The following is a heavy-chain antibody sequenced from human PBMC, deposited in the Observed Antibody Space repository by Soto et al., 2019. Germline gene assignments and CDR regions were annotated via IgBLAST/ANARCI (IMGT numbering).Heavy chain of an antibody. CDR2: ISYDASNK. V-gene: IGHV3-30*18. Sequence: GGSLRLSCAASGFTFSSYGMHWVRQAPGKGLEWVAVISYDASNKYYADSVKGRFTISRDNSKNTLYLQMNSLRAEDTAVYYCAKAETRYSSSWYLNDYWAQGTLVTVSS. CDR1: GFTFSSYG. D-gene: IGHD6-13*01. CDR3: AKAETRYSSSWYLNDY. J-gene: IGHJ4*02.